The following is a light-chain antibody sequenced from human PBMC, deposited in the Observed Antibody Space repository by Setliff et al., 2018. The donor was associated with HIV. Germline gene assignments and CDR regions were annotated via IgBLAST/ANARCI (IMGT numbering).Light chain of an antibody. CDR1: SSDVGSSNR. V-gene: IGLV2-14*01. CDR3: SSYTSSSTPYV. Sequence: SALAQPPSVSGSPGQSVTISCTGTSSDVGSSNRVSWYQQHPGKAPKLMIYEVSNRPSWISNRFSGSKSANTASLTISGLQAEDEADYYCSSYTSSSTPYVFGTGTKVTVL. J-gene: IGLJ1*01. CDR2: EVS.